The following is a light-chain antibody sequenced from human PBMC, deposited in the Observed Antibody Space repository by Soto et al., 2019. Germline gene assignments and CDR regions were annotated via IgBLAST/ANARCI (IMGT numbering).Light chain of an antibody. V-gene: IGKV1-39*01. CDR3: QQSYRTPRP. CDR2: AAS. CDR1: QSISSY. J-gene: IGKJ2*01. Sequence: DIQMTQSPSSLSASVGDRVTITCRASQSISSYLNWYQQKPGKAPKLLIYAASSLKSGVPSRFSGSGSGTDFTLTNSSLQLEDVETYYCQQSYRTPRPFGQGTKLEIK.